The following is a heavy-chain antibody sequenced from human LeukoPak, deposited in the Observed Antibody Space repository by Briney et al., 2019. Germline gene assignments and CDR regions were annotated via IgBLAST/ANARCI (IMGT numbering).Heavy chain of an antibody. V-gene: IGHV5-51*01. CDR2: IFPGDSET. CDR3: AKVTGATFYFDD. J-gene: IGHJ4*02. D-gene: IGHD1-14*01. CDR1: GYSFTTDW. Sequence: PGESLKISCKTSGYSFTTDWIGWVRQMPGKGLEWMGLIFPGDSETRYSPSFQGHVTISADKSISTAYLHWSSLRASDTTKYYCAKVTGATFYFDDWGQGTLVTVSS.